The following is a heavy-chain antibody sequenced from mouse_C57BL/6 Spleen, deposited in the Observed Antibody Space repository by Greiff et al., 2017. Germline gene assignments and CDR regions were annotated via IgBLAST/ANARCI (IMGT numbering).Heavy chain of an antibody. J-gene: IGHJ1*03. V-gene: IGHV1-26*01. CDR3: ARSTTVVATDWYFDV. Sequence: EVQLQQSGPELVKPGASVKISCKASGYTFTDYYMNWVKQSHGKSLEWIGDINPNNGGTSYNQKFKGKATLTVDKSSSTAYMELRSLTSEDSAVYYCARSTTVVATDWYFDVWGTGTTVTVSS. CDR2: INPNNGGT. D-gene: IGHD1-1*01. CDR1: GYTFTDYY.